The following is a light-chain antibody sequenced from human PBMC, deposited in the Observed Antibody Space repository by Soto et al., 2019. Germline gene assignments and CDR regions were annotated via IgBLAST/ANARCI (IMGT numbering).Light chain of an antibody. CDR1: RSDVGGYNF. Sequence: QSALTQPASVSGSPGQSITISCTGTRSDVGGYNFVSWYQQHPGKVPKLLIYDVTHRPSGVSNRFSASKSANTASLTISGLQAEDEADYYCSSYTSTNTLVFGGGPKLTVL. V-gene: IGLV2-14*01. J-gene: IGLJ2*01. CDR3: SSYTSTNTLV. CDR2: DVT.